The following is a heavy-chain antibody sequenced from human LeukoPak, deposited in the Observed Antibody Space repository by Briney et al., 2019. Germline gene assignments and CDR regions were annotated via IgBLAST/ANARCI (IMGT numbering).Heavy chain of an antibody. CDR3: AKGLTAALRPGYFQH. Sequence: GGSLRLSCAASGFTFSTYSMNWVRQAPGKGLEWVSSISVSDGSTYYADSVKSLFTISRDNSKNTLYLQMNSLRAEDNAIYYCAKGLTAALRPGYFQHWGQGTLVAVTS. D-gene: IGHD6-13*01. J-gene: IGHJ1*01. CDR1: GFTFSTYS. CDR2: ISVSDGST. V-gene: IGHV3-23*01.